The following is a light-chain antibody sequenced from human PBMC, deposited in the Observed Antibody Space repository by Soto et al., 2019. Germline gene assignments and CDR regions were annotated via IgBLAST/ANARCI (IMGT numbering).Light chain of an antibody. V-gene: IGKV1-5*01. CDR3: QQNHTDWT. CDR1: ESIDNW. CDR2: AAS. Sequence: DIQVTQSPSTLSASVGDTVTITCRASESIDNWLAWYQQKPGKAPKLLIFAASTLVRGVPSRFSGRGSGTEFTLTISSLQADDYATFYCQQNHTDWTFGQGSKV. J-gene: IGKJ1*01.